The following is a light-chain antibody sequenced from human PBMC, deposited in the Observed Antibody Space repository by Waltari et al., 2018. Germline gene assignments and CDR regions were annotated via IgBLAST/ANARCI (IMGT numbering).Light chain of an antibody. V-gene: IGLV2-14*01. CDR2: DVT. CDR1: SSDVGRYNY. J-gene: IGLJ3*02. CDR3: ASYNPGSTLV. Sequence: QSALTQPASVSGSPGPSIPISCTGSSSDVGRYNYVPWYQQFPDRAPKLIIYDVTNRPSGVSNRFSGSKSANTASLTISGLQPEDEAEYYCASYNPGSTLVFGGGTKLTVL.